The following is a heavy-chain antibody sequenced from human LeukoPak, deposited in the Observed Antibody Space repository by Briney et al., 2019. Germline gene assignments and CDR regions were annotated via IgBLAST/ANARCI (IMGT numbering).Heavy chain of an antibody. V-gene: IGHV1-2*02. CDR1: EYTFSAYY. CDR2: INPNSGVT. J-gene: IGHJ5*02. D-gene: IGHD4-17*01. Sequence: ASVKVSCKGSEYTFSAYYIHWVRQAPGHGLGWMGWINPNSGVTKYAQKFQGRVTLTRDTSISTAYMELSRLRSDDTAVYYCARGGLTTVTTGVGVGNWFDPGGQGTLVTVSS. CDR3: ARGGLTTVTTGVGVGNWFDP.